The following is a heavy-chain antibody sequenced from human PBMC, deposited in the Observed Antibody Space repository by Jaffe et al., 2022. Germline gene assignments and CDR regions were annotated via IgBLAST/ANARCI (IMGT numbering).Heavy chain of an antibody. CDR1: GFSFSGYA. CDR3: AKATGLHPKYYHSMDV. J-gene: IGHJ6*03. V-gene: IGHV3-23*01. CDR2: ISASGSDT. Sequence: EVHLLESGGGLVQPGGSLRLSCAASGFSFSGYAMTWVRQAPGKGLQWVSAISASGSDTYYADSVKGRFTISRDNSKNTLSLHMKSLRAEDTAVYFCAKATGLHPKYYHSMDVWGKGTTVTVSS. D-gene: IGHD2-8*02.